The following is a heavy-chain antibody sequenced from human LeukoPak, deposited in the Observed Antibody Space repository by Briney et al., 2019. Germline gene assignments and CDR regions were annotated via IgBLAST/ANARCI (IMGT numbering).Heavy chain of an antibody. J-gene: IGHJ5*02. CDR3: ARGGGSLRP. Sequence: GGSLRLSCVASGFTFTSFSMTWVRQAPGKGLEWVAKIREDGSEKYYVDSVRGRFTISRDNAKNLLYLQMNSLRAEDTAVYYCARGGGSLRPWGQGTLVTVSS. CDR2: IREDGSEK. D-gene: IGHD1-26*01. V-gene: IGHV3-7*01. CDR1: GFTFTSFS.